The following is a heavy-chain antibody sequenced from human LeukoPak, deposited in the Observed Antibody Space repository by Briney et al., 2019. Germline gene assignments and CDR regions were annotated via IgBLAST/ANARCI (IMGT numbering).Heavy chain of an antibody. Sequence: GGSLRLSCAASGFTFSSYSMNWVRQAPGKGLEWVSYLSSSNSIIYYADSVKGRFTISRDNAKDSLYLQMNSLRDEDTAVYYCARDAPHDFWSGYQSGYMDVWGKGTTVTVSS. J-gene: IGHJ6*03. V-gene: IGHV3-48*02. CDR3: ARDAPHDFWSGYQSGYMDV. CDR1: GFTFSSYS. D-gene: IGHD3-3*01. CDR2: LSSSNSII.